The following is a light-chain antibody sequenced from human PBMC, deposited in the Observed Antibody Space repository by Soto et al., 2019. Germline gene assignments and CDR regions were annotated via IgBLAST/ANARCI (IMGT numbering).Light chain of an antibody. Sequence: QSALTQPASVSGSPGQSITISCTGTSSDVGGYNYVSWYQQHPGNAPKLMIYEVSNRPSGVSNRFSGSKFGNTASLTIAGLQAEDEADYYCSSYTTSRTRVFGGGPKLTVL. J-gene: IGLJ2*01. CDR1: SSDVGGYNY. V-gene: IGLV2-14*01. CDR2: EVS. CDR3: SSYTTSRTRV.